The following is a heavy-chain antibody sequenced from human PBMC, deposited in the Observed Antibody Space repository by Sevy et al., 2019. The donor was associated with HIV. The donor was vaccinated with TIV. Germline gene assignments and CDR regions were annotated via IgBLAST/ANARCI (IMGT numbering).Heavy chain of an antibody. Sequence: GGSLRLSCAASGFTFSSYGMHWVRQAPGKGLEWVAVISYDGSNKYYADSVKGRFTISRDNSKNTLYLQMNSLRAEDTAVYYCAKEGFGGSGSYTHFDHWGQGTLVTVSS. J-gene: IGHJ4*02. CDR3: AKEGFGGSGSYTHFDH. V-gene: IGHV3-30*18. D-gene: IGHD3-10*01. CDR1: GFTFSSYG. CDR2: ISYDGSNK.